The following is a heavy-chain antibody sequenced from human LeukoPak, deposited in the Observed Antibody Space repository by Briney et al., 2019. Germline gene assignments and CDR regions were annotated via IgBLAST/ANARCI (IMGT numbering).Heavy chain of an antibody. CDR1: GFTFSSHG. CDR2: ISYDAINK. V-gene: IGHV3-30*18. CDR3: AKDLKQEWLLDY. Sequence: GGSLRLSCAASGFTFSSHGMHWVRQAPGKGLEWLSFISYDAINKYYADSVKGRLTISRDNSKNTVYLQMNSLRAEDTAVYYCAKDLKQEWLLDYWGQGTLVTVSS. D-gene: IGHD5-18*01. J-gene: IGHJ4*02.